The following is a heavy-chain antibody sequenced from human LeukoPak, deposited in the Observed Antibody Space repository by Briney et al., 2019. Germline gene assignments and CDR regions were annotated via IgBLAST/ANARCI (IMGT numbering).Heavy chain of an antibody. CDR3: ARTHYDILTGYPQSRYYYYYMDV. Sequence: PVASVKVSCKASGYTFTSYGINWVRQATGQGLEWMGWMNPNSGNTGYAQKFQGRVTMTRNTSISTAYMELSSLRSEDTAVYYCARTHYDILTGYPQSRYYYYYMDVWGKGTTVTVSS. CDR2: MNPNSGNT. D-gene: IGHD3-9*01. CDR1: GYTFTSYG. V-gene: IGHV1-8*01. J-gene: IGHJ6*03.